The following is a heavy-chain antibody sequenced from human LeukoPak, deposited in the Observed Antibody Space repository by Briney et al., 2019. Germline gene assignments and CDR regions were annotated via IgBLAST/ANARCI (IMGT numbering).Heavy chain of an antibody. V-gene: IGHV3-21*01. CDR3: ARGEEEGY. CDR2: ISSSSSYI. J-gene: IGHJ4*02. CDR1: GFTLSNYI. Sequence: GSLTLSCAASGFTLSNYIMHWVRQAPGKGLEWVSSISSSSSYIYYADSVKGRFTISRDNAKNSLYLQMNSLRAEDTAVYYCARGEEEGYWGQGTLVTVSS.